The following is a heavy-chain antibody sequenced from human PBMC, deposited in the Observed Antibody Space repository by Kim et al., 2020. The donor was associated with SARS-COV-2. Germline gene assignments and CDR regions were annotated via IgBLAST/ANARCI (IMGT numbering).Heavy chain of an antibody. V-gene: IGHV3-21*01. Sequence: GGSLRLSCAASGFTFSSYSMNWVRQAPGKGLEWVSSISSSSSYIYYPDSVKGRFTISRDNAKNSLYLQMNSLRAEDTAVYYCARDVVGATTDYYYGMDV. J-gene: IGHJ6*01. CDR2: ISSSSSYI. D-gene: IGHD1-26*01. CDR1: GFTFSSYS. CDR3: ARDVVGATTDYYYGMDV.